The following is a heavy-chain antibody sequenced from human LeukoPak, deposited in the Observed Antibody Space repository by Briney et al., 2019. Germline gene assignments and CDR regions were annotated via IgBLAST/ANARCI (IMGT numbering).Heavy chain of an antibody. J-gene: IGHJ4*02. CDR2: ISWNSGSI. CDR1: GFTFDDYA. D-gene: IGHD4-11*01. Sequence: PGGSLRLSCAASGFTFDDYAMHWVRQAPGKGLEWVSGISWNSGSIGYADSVKGRFTISRDNAKNSLYLQMNSLRAEDMALYYCAKGHKTTDYFDYWGQGTLVTVSS. CDR3: AKGHKTTDYFDY. V-gene: IGHV3-9*03.